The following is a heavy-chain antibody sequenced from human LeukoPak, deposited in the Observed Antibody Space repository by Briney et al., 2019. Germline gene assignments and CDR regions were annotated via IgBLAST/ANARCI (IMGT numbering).Heavy chain of an antibody. CDR1: GFTFSSYG. D-gene: IGHD3-10*01. CDR2: ISYDGSNK. J-gene: IGHJ4*02. Sequence: PGGSLRLSCAASGFTFSSYGMHWVRQAPGKGLEWVAFISYDGSNKYYADSVKGRFTISRDNSKNTLYLQMNSLRAEDTAVYYCAKLWDYHGSGSYYNLYYFDYWGQGTLVTVSS. V-gene: IGHV3-30*18. CDR3: AKLWDYHGSGSYYNLYYFDY.